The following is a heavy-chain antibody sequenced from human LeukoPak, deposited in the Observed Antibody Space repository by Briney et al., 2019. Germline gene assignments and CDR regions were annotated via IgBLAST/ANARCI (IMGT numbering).Heavy chain of an antibody. CDR1: GFTFSSYA. J-gene: IGHJ4*01. CDR3: AKDRGSGSFSD. D-gene: IGHD3-10*01. V-gene: IGHV3-23*01. Sequence: GGSLRLSCAASGFTFSSYAMSWVRQAPGKGLEWVSAISGSGGSTYYADSVKGRFTISRDNSKNTLYLRMNSLRAEDTAVYYCAKDRGSGSFSDWGHGTLVTVSS. CDR2: ISGSGGST.